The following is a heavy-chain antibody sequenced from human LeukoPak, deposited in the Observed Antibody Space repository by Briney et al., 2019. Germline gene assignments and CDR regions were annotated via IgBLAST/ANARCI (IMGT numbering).Heavy chain of an antibody. CDR1: GGSISSGGYS. V-gene: IGHV4-30-2*01. CDR3: AREPVTYYYDSSGYFFDY. Sequence: SSETLSLTCAVSGGSISSGGYSWSWIRQPPGKGLEWIGYIYHSGSTYYNPSLKSRVTMSVDTSKNQFSLKLSSVTAADTAVYYCAREPVTYYYDSSGYFFDYWGQGTLVTVSS. D-gene: IGHD3-22*01. CDR2: IYHSGST. J-gene: IGHJ4*02.